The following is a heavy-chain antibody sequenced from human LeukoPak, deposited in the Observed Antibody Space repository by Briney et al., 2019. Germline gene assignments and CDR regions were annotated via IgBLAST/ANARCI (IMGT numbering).Heavy chain of an antibody. V-gene: IGHV3-21*01. CDR3: ARDGDYYDSRGDAFDI. CDR2: ISSSSSYI. Sequence: PGGSLRLSCAASGFSFSSFSMKWVRQAPGKGLEWVSSISSSSSYIYYADSVKGPFTISTDNAKNSLYLQMNSLRAEDTAVYYCARDGDYYDSRGDAFDIWGQGAMVTVAS. D-gene: IGHD3-22*01. CDR1: GFSFSSFS. J-gene: IGHJ3*02.